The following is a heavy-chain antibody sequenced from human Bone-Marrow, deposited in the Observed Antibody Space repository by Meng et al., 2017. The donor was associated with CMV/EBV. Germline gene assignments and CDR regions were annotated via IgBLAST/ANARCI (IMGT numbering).Heavy chain of an antibody. CDR2: SSSSGSTI. J-gene: IGHJ5*02. V-gene: IGHV3-11*01. CDR1: GFTFSDYY. Sequence: GESLKTSCAASGFTFSDYYMSWIRQAPGKGLEWVSYSSSSGSTIYYADSVKGRFTISRDKSKSTLYLQMNSLRAEDTAVYYCARDSLAGGFDPWGQGTLVTVSS. CDR3: ARDSLAGGFDP. D-gene: IGHD1-1*01.